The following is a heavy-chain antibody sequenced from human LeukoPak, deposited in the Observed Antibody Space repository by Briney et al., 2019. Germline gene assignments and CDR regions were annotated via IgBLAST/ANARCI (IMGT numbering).Heavy chain of an antibody. J-gene: IGHJ4*02. D-gene: IGHD3-10*01. CDR3: ARDPSTMYYYGSGSFIDY. CDR1: GGSFSGYY. V-gene: IGHV4-34*01. Sequence: SETLSLTCAVYGGSFSGYYWSWIRQPPGKGLEWIGEINHSGSTNYNPSLKSRVTISVDTSKNQFSLKLSSVTAADTAVYYCARDPSTMYYYGSGSFIDYWGQGTLVTVSS. CDR2: INHSGST.